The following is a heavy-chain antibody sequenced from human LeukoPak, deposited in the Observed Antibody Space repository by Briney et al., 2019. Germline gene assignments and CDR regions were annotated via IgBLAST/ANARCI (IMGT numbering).Heavy chain of an antibody. J-gene: IGHJ4*02. D-gene: IGHD6-19*01. CDR3: ARLIPVAGTYYFDY. CDR1: GYSFTNHW. Sequence: GESLKISCKGSGYSFTNHWIGWVRQMPGKGLEWMGIIYPGDSNTRYSPSFQGQVTISADKSISTAYLQWSSLKASDTAMYYCARLIPVAGTYYFDYWGQGTLVTVSS. V-gene: IGHV5-51*01. CDR2: IYPGDSNT.